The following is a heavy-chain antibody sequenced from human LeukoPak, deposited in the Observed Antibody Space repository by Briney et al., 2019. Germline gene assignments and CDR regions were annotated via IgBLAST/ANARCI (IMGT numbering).Heavy chain of an antibody. J-gene: IGHJ4*02. CDR1: GGTFTIYA. V-gene: IGHV1-69*04. D-gene: IGHD3/OR15-3a*01. CDR3: ASQAVATPQPGLDY. CDR2: IIPIFGIA. Sequence: SVTVSFKASGGTFTIYAISWVRQPPGQGLEWMGRIIPIFGIANYAQKVQGRVTITADKSTRTAYMELSSLRAEDTAVYYCASQAVATPQPGLDYWGQGTLVTVSS.